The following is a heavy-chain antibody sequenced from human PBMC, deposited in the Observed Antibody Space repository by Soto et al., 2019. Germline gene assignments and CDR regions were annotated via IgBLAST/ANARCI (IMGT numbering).Heavy chain of an antibody. Sequence: PSETLSLTCTVSGGSISSYYWSWIRQPPGKGLEWIGYIYYSGSTNYNPSLKSRVTISVDTSKNQFSLKLSSVTAADTAVYYCARSRGYSGYDHDYWGQGTLVTVSS. J-gene: IGHJ4*02. CDR3: ARSRGYSGYDHDY. CDR2: IYYSGST. V-gene: IGHV4-59*01. D-gene: IGHD5-12*01. CDR1: GGSISSYY.